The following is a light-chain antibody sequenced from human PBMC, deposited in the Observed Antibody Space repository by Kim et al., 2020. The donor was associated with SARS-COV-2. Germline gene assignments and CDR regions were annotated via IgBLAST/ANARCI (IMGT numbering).Light chain of an antibody. CDR3: QAWDSSTAV. CDR2: QDS. V-gene: IGLV3-1*01. CDR1: KLGDKY. J-gene: IGLJ3*02. Sequence: VSPGQTASITCAGDKLGDKYACWYQQKPGKSPVLVIYQDSKRPSGIPERFSGSNSGNTATLTISGTQAMDEADYYCQAWDSSTAVFGGGTKLTVL.